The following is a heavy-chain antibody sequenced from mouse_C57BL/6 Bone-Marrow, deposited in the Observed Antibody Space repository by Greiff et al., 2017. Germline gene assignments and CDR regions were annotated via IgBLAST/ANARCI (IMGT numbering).Heavy chain of an antibody. Sequence: VQLQQSGAELARPGASVKLSCKASGYTFTSYGISWVKQRTGQGLEWIGEIYPRSGNTYYNEKFKGKATLTADKSSSTAYMELRSLTSEDSAVYLRAREMFTQYFLDYWGQGTTLTVSS. CDR2: IYPRSGNT. CDR3: AREMFTQYFLDY. D-gene: IGHD5-1*01. J-gene: IGHJ2*01. V-gene: IGHV1-81*01. CDR1: GYTFTSYG.